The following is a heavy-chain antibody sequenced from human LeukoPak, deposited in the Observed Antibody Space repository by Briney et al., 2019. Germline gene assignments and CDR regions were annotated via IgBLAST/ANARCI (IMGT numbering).Heavy chain of an antibody. CDR3: AKVRQRSSSWYSHSSYMDV. CDR2: IRGSGTST. D-gene: IGHD6-13*01. Sequence: GGSLTLACAASGFTFNSYAMSWVRQPAGKGLEWVSAIRGSGTSTYYADSVKGRFTISRDNSKNTLYLQMNSLRAEDTAVYYCAKVRQRSSSWYSHSSYMDVWGKGTTVTVSS. CDR1: GFTFNSYA. V-gene: IGHV3-23*01. J-gene: IGHJ6*03.